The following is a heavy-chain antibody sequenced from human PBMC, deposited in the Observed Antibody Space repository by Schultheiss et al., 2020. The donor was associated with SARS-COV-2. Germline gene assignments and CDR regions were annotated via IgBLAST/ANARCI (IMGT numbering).Heavy chain of an antibody. Sequence: SETLSLTCTVSGGSISSGGYYWSWIRQPPGKGLEWIGSIYYSGSTNYNPSLKSRVTISVDTSKNQFSLKLSSVTAADTAVYYCARDRCGGDCLFDYWGQGTLVTVSS. J-gene: IGHJ4*02. V-gene: IGHV4-61*08. CDR2: IYYSGST. D-gene: IGHD2-21*02. CDR3: ARDRCGGDCLFDY. CDR1: GGSISSGGYY.